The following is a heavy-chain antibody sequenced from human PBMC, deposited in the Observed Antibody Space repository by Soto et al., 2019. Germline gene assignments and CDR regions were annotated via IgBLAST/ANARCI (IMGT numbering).Heavy chain of an antibody. D-gene: IGHD3-22*01. CDR1: GGSISSRSDY. V-gene: IGHV4-39*01. CDR2: IYYSGST. J-gene: IGHJ3*02. Sequence: XESLSLTCTVSGGSISSRSDYWGWIRQPPGKGLEWIGSIYYSGSTYYNPSLKSRVTISVDTSKNQFSLKLSSVTAADTAVYYCARQKGTGYYYDSTGLTRTPDAFDIWGQGTMVTVSS. CDR3: ARQKGTGYYYDSTGLTRTPDAFDI.